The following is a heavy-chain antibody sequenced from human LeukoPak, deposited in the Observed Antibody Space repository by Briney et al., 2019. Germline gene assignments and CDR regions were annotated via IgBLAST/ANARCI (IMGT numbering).Heavy chain of an antibody. V-gene: IGHV4-39*07. J-gene: IGHJ4*02. CDR3: ARVGGILGDYSDY. CDR1: GGSISSSSYY. Sequence: SETLSLTCTVSGGSISSSSYYWGWIRQPPGKGLEWIGSIYYSGSTYYNPSLKSRVTISVDTSKNQFSLKLSSVTAADTAVYYCARVGGILGDYSDYWGQGTLVTVSS. CDR2: IYYSGST. D-gene: IGHD1-26*01.